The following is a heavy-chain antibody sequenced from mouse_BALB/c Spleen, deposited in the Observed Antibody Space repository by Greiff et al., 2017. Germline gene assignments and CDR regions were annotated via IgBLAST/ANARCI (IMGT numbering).Heavy chain of an antibody. CDR1: GFSLTSYG. V-gene: IGHV2-2*02. J-gene: IGHJ4*01. Sequence: VQLQQSGPGLVQPSQSLSITCTVSGFSLTSYGVHWVRQSPGKGLEWLGVIWSGGSTDYNAAFISRLSISKDNSKSQVFFKMNSLQANDTAIYYCAGQGIYYAMDYWGQGTSVTVSS. CDR3: AGQGIYYAMDY. CDR2: IWSGGST.